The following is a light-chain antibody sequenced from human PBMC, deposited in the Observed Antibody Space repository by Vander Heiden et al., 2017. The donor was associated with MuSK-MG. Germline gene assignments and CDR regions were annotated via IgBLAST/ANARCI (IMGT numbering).Light chain of an antibody. CDR1: QSISSY. CDR2: AAS. Sequence: DIQMTQSPSSLSASVGDRVTITCRASQSISSYLNWYQPKPGKAPKLLIYAASSLQIGVPSRFSGSGYGKDFTLTISSRQPADFAAYYCQQNDSNPPYTFGQGTRLEIK. V-gene: IGKV1-39*01. CDR3: QQNDSNPPYT. J-gene: IGKJ2*01.